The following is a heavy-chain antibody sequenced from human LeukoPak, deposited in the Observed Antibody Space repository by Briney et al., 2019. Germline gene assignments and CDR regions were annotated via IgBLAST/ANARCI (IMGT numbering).Heavy chain of an antibody. J-gene: IGHJ4*02. V-gene: IGHV1-69*01. Sequence: ASVKVSCKASGGTFSSYAISWVRQAPGQGLEWMGGIIPIFGTANYAQKFQGRVTITADESTSTAYMELSSLRSEDTAVYYCARGQGGSPNFSFDYWGQGTLVTVSS. CDR3: ARGQGGSPNFSFDY. CDR1: GGTFSSYA. CDR2: IIPIFGTA. D-gene: IGHD1-26*01.